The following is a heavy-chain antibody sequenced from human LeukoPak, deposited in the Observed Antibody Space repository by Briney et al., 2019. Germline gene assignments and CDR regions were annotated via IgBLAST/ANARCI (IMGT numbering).Heavy chain of an antibody. Sequence: GGSLRLSCAASGFTFNSYGMHWVRQAPGKGLEWVAVISYDGSNKYYADSVEGRFTISRDNSKNTLYLQMNSLRAEDTAVYYCAKDAMASFDYWGQGTLVTVSS. CDR3: AKDAMASFDY. CDR1: GFTFNSYG. D-gene: IGHD5-24*01. CDR2: ISYDGSNK. V-gene: IGHV3-30*18. J-gene: IGHJ4*02.